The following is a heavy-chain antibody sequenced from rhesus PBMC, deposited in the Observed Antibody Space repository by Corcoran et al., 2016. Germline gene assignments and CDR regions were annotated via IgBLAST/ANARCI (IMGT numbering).Heavy chain of an antibody. CDR1: GDPLTTYC. J-gene: IGHJ4*01. D-gene: IGHD5-30*01. Sequence: QVQLQESGTGLVKPSETLSLTCAVSGDPLTTYCWAWLRQPPGKGLEWIGAIECNGGTTNYSPSLKSRVPISKDASKNQFSLKVTSVTAADTAVYYCAKSPWGGYSGYSSDHWGQGVLVTVSS. CDR2: IECNGGTT. V-gene: IGHV4-80*01. CDR3: AKSPWGGYSGYSSDH.